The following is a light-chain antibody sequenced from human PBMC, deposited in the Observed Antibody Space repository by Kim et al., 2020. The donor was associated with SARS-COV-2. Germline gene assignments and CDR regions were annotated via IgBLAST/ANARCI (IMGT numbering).Light chain of an antibody. CDR1: KLGHKY. J-gene: IGLJ1*01. CDR3: QAWDISSLYV. V-gene: IGLV3-1*01. CDR2: QDT. Sequence: SYELTQLPSVSVSPGQTASITCSGDKLGHKYASWYQQKPGQSPLLVIYQDTKLPSGIPERFSGSNSGNTATLTISGTQAMDEADYYCQAWDISSLYVFGT.